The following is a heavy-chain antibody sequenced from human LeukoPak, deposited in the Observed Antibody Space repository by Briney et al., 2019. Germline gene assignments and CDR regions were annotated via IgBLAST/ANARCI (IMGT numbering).Heavy chain of an antibody. Sequence: GGSLRLSCAASGFTFSSYAMSWVRQAPGKGLEWVSAISGSGGSTYYADSVKGRFTISRDNSKNTLYLEMNSLRAEDTAVYYCAKHREQQLVPYFYYYGMDVWGQGTTVTVSS. J-gene: IGHJ6*02. CDR1: GFTFSSYA. D-gene: IGHD6-13*01. CDR3: AKHREQQLVPYFYYYGMDV. CDR2: ISGSGGST. V-gene: IGHV3-23*01.